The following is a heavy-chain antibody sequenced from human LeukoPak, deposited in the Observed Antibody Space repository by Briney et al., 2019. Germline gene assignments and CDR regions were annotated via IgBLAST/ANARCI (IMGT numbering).Heavy chain of an antibody. Sequence: PGGSLRLSCSASGFTFRNFRMTWVRQVPGKGLEWVANINQDVSQRYYVDSLKDRFTISRDNAKSSLYLQMNSLTPEDTGIYYCVRGYRNQWELWAWGQGTLVTVSS. D-gene: IGHD1-26*01. CDR2: INQDVSQR. V-gene: IGHV3-7*01. CDR1: GFTFRNFR. J-gene: IGHJ5*02. CDR3: VRGYRNQWELWA.